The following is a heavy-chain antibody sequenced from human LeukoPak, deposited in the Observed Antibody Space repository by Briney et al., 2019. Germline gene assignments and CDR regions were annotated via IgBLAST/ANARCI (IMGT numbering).Heavy chain of an antibody. Sequence: GRSLRLSCAASGFTFSSYAMHWVRQAPGKGLEWVAVISYDGSNKYYADSVKGRFTISRDNSKNTLYLQMNSLRAEDTAVYYCARDLRGVTGPGDWFDPWGQGTLVTVSS. D-gene: IGHD1-20*01. CDR1: GFTFSSYA. CDR3: ARDLRGVTGPGDWFDP. CDR2: ISYDGSNK. V-gene: IGHV3-30-3*01. J-gene: IGHJ5*02.